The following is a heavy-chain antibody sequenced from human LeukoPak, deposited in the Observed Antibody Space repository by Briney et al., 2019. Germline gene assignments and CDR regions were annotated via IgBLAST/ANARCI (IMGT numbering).Heavy chain of an antibody. CDR3: ARDEYCSSTSCHNTYYYYGMDV. D-gene: IGHD2-2*02. J-gene: IGHJ6*02. V-gene: IGHV1-2*02. Sequence: ASVKVSCKASGYTFTGYYMHWVRQAPGQGLEWMGWINPNSGGTNYAQKFQGRVTMTRDTSISTAYMELSRLRSDDTAVYYCARDEYCSSTSCHNTYYYYGMDVWGQGTTVTVSS. CDR2: INPNSGGT. CDR1: GYTFTGYY.